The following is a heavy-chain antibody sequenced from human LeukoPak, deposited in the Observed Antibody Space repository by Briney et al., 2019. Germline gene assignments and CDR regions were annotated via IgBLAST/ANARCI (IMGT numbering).Heavy chain of an antibody. J-gene: IGHJ4*02. D-gene: IGHD2-21*02. CDR3: ATFAYCGGDCYSGTSYFDY. Sequence: ASVKVSCKVSGYTLTELSMHWVRQAPGKGLEWMGGFDPEDGETIYAQKFQGRVTMTEDTSTDTAYMELSSLRSEDTAVYYCATFAYCGGDCYSGTSYFDYWGQGTLSPSPQ. CDR1: GYTLTELS. CDR2: FDPEDGET. V-gene: IGHV1-24*01.